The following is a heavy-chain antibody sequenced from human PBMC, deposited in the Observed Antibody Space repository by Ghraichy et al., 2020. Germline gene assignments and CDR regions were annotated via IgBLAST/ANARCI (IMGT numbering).Heavy chain of an antibody. J-gene: IGHJ5*02. Sequence: SETLSLTCTVSGGFISSSSYYWGWIRQPPGKGLEWIGSIYYSGSTYYNPSLKSRVTISVDTSKNQFSLKLSSVTAADTAVYYCASPLNWFDPWGQGTLVTVSS. CDR2: IYYSGST. V-gene: IGHV4-39*01. CDR1: GGFISSSSYY. CDR3: ASPLNWFDP.